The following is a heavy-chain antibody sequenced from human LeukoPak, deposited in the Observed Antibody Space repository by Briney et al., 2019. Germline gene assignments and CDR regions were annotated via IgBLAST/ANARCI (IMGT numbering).Heavy chain of an antibody. J-gene: IGHJ4*02. V-gene: IGHV3-23*01. CDR3: AKAYSLTTIVTPAFDF. CDR2: ISYSGGTK. CDR1: GFTFSSYA. Sequence: GGSLRLSCAASGFTFSSYAMTWVRQAPGKGLEWVSGISYSGGTKYYADSVKGRFTISRDNSKNTLDLQMNSLRTDDTAVYYCAKAYSLTTIVTPAFDFWGQGTLVTVSS. D-gene: IGHD4-23*01.